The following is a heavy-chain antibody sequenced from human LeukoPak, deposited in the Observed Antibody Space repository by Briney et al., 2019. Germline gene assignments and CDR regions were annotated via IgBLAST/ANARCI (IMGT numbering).Heavy chain of an antibody. Sequence: PGGSLRLSCAASGFTFSSYWMSWVRQAPGKGLEWVANIKDDGSAKYYVDSVKGRFTISRDNSKNTLYLQMNSLRAEDTAVYYCARENYYDSSGYSDAFDIWGQGTMVTVSS. CDR2: IKDDGSAK. D-gene: IGHD3-22*01. CDR3: ARENYYDSSGYSDAFDI. J-gene: IGHJ3*02. CDR1: GFTFSSYW. V-gene: IGHV3-7*03.